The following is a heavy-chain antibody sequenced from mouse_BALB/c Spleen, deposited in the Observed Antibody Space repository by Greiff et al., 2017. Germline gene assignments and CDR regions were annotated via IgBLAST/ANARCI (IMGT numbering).Heavy chain of an antibody. CDR3: ARVTTVVATDY. CDR2: IDPANGNT. V-gene: IGHV14-3*02. D-gene: IGHD1-1*01. Sequence: VQLQQSGAELVKPGASVKLSCTASGFNIKDTYMHWVKQRPEQGLEWIGRIDPANGNTKYDPKFQGKATITADSSSNTAYLQLSSLTSEDTAVYYYARVTTVVATDYWGQGTTLTVSS. J-gene: IGHJ2*01. CDR1: GFNIKDTY.